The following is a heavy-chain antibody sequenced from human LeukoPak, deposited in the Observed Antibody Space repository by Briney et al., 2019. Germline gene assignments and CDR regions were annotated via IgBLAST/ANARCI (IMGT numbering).Heavy chain of an antibody. CDR1: GFTFSYYS. J-gene: IGHJ4*02. D-gene: IGHD3-3*01. Sequence: QPGGSLRLSCAASGFTFSYYSMNWVRQAPGKGLEWVSYISRSSSAIYYADSVKGRFTISRDNAKNSLFLQMNSLRDEDTVVYYCARDPYSYDTSGPKPFDYWGQGTLVTVSS. CDR3: ARDPYSYDTSGPKPFDY. V-gene: IGHV3-48*02. CDR2: ISRSSSAI.